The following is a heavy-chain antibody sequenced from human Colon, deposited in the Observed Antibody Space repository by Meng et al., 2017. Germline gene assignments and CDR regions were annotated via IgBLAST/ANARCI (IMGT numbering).Heavy chain of an antibody. D-gene: IGHD4-17*01. CDR2: ISYDGSNK. CDR3: ASGTRATTTVFAFDI. CDR1: RLIFSDYA. J-gene: IGHJ3*02. Sequence: GGSLRLSCEASRLIFSDYAMHWVRQAPGKGLEWVAVISYDGSNKYYADSVKGRFTISRDNSKNTLYLQMNSLRAEDTAVYYCASGTRATTTVFAFDIWGQGTMVTVSS. V-gene: IGHV3-30*04.